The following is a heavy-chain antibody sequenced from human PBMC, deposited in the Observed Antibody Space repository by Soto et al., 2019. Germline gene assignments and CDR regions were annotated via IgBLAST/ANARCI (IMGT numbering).Heavy chain of an antibody. J-gene: IGHJ4*02. CDR1: GGSISSGGYY. D-gene: IGHD1-26*01. CDR3: ARVPFGSNGVTYFDY. V-gene: IGHV4-31*03. CDR2: IYYSGST. Sequence: PSETLSLTSTVSGGSISSGGYYWSWIRRHPGKGLEWIGYIYYSGSTYYNPSLKSRVTISVDTSKNQFSLKLTSVTAADTAVYYCARVPFGSNGVTYFDYWGQGTLVTVSS.